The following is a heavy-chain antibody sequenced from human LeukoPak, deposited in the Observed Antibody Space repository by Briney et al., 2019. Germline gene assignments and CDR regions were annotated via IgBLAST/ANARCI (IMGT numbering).Heavy chain of an antibody. V-gene: IGHV3-23*01. D-gene: IGHD2-2*02. CDR3: AKGSRYCSSTSCYTAHY. CDR1: GFTFSSYA. Sequence: GGSLRLSCAASGFTFSSYAMTWVRQAPGKGLEWVSGISGSGSRTSYADSVKGRFTTSRENSKNTLYLQMNSLRADDTAVYYCAKGSRYCSSTSCYTAHYWGQGTLVTVSS. CDR2: ISGSGSRT. J-gene: IGHJ4*02.